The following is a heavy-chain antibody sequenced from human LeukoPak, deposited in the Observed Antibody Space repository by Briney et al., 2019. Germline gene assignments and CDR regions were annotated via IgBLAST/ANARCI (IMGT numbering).Heavy chain of an antibody. CDR2: INPNSGGT. J-gene: IGHJ4*02. CDR1: GYTFTGYY. V-gene: IGHV1-2*02. D-gene: IGHD5-24*01. CDR3: ARDPIDGYYHFDF. Sequence: ASVKVSCKASGYTFTGYYMHWVRQAPGQGLEWMGWINPNSGGTNYAQKFQGRVTMTRGTSISTGYMELNSLISDDTAVYYCARDPIDGYYHFDFWGQGTLVTVAS.